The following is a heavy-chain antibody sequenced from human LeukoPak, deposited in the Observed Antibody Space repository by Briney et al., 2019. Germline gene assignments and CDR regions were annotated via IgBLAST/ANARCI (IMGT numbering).Heavy chain of an antibody. CDR3: ASGYCSSTSCYNNWFDP. J-gene: IGHJ5*02. V-gene: IGHV4-4*07. D-gene: IGHD2-2*03. CDR2: IYTSGST. CDR1: GGSIISYY. Sequence: SETLSPTCTVAGGSIISYYWSLIRPRAGYGLQRVGRIYTSGSTNYNPSLKSRVTMSVDTSKDQFSLKLSSVTAADTAVYYCASGYCSSTSCYNNWFDPWGQGALVTVSS.